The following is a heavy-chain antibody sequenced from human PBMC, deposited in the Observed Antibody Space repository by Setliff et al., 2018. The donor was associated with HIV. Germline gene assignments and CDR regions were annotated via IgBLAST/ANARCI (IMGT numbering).Heavy chain of an antibody. V-gene: IGHV1-46*01. CDR3: ARVEGATATLTD. J-gene: IGHJ4*02. CDR2: MYTSGGGA. Sequence: ASVKVSCKTSGYSFTTYYIHWMRQAPGQGLEWVGLMYTSGGGAKYAQKFQGRVTMTRDTSTRTVYMELSSLRSEGTAVYYCARVEGATATLTDWGQGTLVTVSS. CDR1: GYSFTTYY. D-gene: IGHD1-26*01.